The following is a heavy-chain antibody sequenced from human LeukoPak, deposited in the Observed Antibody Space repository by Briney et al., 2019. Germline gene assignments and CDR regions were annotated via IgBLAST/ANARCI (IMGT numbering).Heavy chain of an antibody. Sequence: PSETLSLTCTVSGDSINNYYWTWIRQSPGKGLEWIGYIYHSGSTKYNSSLKSRVTMSVDTSKNQFSLRLSSVTAADTAVYYCARGPYSSSSDAFDIWGQGTMVTVSS. CDR3: ARGPYSSSSDAFDI. CDR1: GDSINNYY. D-gene: IGHD6-13*01. CDR2: IYHSGST. J-gene: IGHJ3*02. V-gene: IGHV4-59*08.